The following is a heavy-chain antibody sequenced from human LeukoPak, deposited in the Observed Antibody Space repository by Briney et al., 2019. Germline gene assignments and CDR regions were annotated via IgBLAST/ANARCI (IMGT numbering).Heavy chain of an antibody. CDR1: GGSISSHY. CDR2: IYYSGST. V-gene: IGHV4-59*11. J-gene: IGHJ5*02. CDR3: ARMKGGWPQLHWFDP. Sequence: SETLSLTCTVSGGSISSHYWSWIRQPPGKGLEWIGYIYYSGSTNYNPSLKSRVTISVDTSKNQFSLKLSSVTAADTAVYYCARMKGGWPQLHWFDPWGQGTLVTVSS. D-gene: IGHD5-24*01.